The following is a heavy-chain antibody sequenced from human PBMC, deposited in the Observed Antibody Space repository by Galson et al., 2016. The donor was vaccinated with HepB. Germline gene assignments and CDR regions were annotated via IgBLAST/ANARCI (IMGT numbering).Heavy chain of an antibody. CDR2: IKSKTDGGTT. J-gene: IGHJ6*02. D-gene: IGHD1-26*01. CDR3: TTYSGSPHRGMDV. CDR1: GFTFSNAW. V-gene: IGHV3-15*07. Sequence: SLRLSCAASGFTFSNAWMNWVRQAPGKGLEWVGRIKSKTDGGTTDYAAPVKGRFTISGDDSKNTLYLQMNSLKTEDTAVYYCTTYSGSPHRGMDVWGQGTTVTVSS.